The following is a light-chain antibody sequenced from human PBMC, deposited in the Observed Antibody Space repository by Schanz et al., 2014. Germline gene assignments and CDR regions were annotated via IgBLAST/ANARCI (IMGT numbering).Light chain of an antibody. Sequence: EIVMTQSPATLSVSPGERATLSCRVSQSVSSNLAWYQHKTGQAPRLLIYGASTRATGIPARFSGSGSGTDFTLTISSLEPEDFAVYYCQQRSNWPSLTFGGGTKVEIK. V-gene: IGKV3-11*01. J-gene: IGKJ4*01. CDR1: QSVSSN. CDR3: QQRSNWPSLT. CDR2: GAS.